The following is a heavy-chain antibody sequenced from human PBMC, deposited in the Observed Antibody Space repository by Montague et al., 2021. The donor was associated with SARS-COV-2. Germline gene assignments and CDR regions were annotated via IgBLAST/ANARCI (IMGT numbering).Heavy chain of an antibody. J-gene: IGHJ6*02. Sequence: SLRLSCAASGFTFSSYAMHWVRQAPGKGLEWAAVISYDGSNKYYADSVKGRFTISRDNSKNTLYLQMNSLRAEDTAVYYCARDLTGTLYYGMDVWGQGTTVTVSS. CDR3: ARDLTGTLYYGMDV. CDR1: GFTFSSYA. CDR2: ISYDGSNK. D-gene: IGHD3-9*01. V-gene: IGHV3-30-3*01.